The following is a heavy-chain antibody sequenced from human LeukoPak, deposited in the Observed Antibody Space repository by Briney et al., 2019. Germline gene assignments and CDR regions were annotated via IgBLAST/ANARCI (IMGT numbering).Heavy chain of an antibody. CDR2: INHSGST. J-gene: IGHJ4*02. CDR1: GGSFSGYY. CDR3: ARRGLYSSSWYPGGFDF. Sequence: PSETLSLTCAVYGGSFSGYYWSWIRQPPGKGLEWIGEINHSGSTNYNPSLKSRVTISVDTSKNQFSLKLSSVTAADTAVYYCARRGLYSSSWYPGGFDFWGQGTLVPVSS. V-gene: IGHV4-34*01. D-gene: IGHD6-13*01.